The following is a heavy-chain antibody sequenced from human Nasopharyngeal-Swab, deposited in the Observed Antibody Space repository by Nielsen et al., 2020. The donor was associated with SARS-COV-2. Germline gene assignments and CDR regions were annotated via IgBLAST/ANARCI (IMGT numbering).Heavy chain of an antibody. CDR3: ARGGRWWATTSRANNWFDP. D-gene: IGHD1/OR15-1a*01. CDR2: ISSSSSTI. Sequence: VRQAPGKGLEWVSYISSSSSTIYYADSVKGRFTISRDNAKNSLYLQMSSLRAEDTAVYYCARGGRWWATTSRANNWFDPWGQGTPVTVSS. J-gene: IGHJ5*02. V-gene: IGHV3-48*04.